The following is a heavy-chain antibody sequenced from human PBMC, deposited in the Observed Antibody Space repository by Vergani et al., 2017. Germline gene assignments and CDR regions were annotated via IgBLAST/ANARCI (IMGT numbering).Heavy chain of an antibody. D-gene: IGHD2/OR15-2a*01. CDR1: GFTFSDRY. J-gene: IGHJ6*03. Sequence: EVQLVESGGGLVQPGGSLRLSCAASGFTFSDRYMDCVRQAPGKGLEWVGRTGNKPNCDTTEYAASVKGRFTISRDDSKRSLYLQMNSLKTEDAAVYFYCRTRSWMPNRRANYYLDMDVWGKGTTVTVS. CDR2: TGNKPNCDTT. CDR3: CRTRSWMPNRRANYYLDMDV. V-gene: IGHV3-72*01.